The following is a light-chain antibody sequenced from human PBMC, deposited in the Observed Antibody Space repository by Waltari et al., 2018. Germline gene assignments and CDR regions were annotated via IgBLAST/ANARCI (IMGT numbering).Light chain of an antibody. CDR2: YAS. CDR3: QQSYGAPWT. Sequence: TCRASQTISSFLNWYQQKPGKAPELLISYASSLQSGVPSRFSGSGYGTDFTLTISSLHPEDFAAYYCQQSYGAPWTFGQGTRVEIK. CDR1: QTISSF. V-gene: IGKV1-39*01. J-gene: IGKJ1*01.